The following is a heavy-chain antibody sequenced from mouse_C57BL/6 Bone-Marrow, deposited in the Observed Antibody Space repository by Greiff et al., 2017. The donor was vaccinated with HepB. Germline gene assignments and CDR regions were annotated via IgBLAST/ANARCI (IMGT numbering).Heavy chain of an antibody. J-gene: IGHJ1*03. CDR1: GFTFSDFY. CDR3: ARDALLRGDFDV. D-gene: IGHD1-1*01. CDR2: SRNKANDYTT. V-gene: IGHV7-1*01. Sequence: EVMLVESGGGLVQSGRSLRLSCATSGFTFSDFYMEWVRQAPGKGLEWIAASRNKANDYTTEYSASVKGRFIVSRDTSQSILYLQMNALRAEDTAIYYCARDALLRGDFDVWGTGTTVTVSS.